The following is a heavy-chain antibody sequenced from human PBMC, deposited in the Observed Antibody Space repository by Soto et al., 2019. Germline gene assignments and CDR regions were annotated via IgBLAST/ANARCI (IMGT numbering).Heavy chain of an antibody. Sequence: EVQLVESGGGLVQPGGSLRLSCAASGFTFRNYWMSWVRQAPGKGLEWVANIKQDGSEKYYVDSVKGRFTISRDNAKNSLYLQMNSLRGEDTAVYYCASGEYQLPIDSWGQGTLVTVSS. CDR2: IKQDGSEK. D-gene: IGHD2-2*01. CDR3: ASGEYQLPIDS. CDR1: GFTFRNYW. J-gene: IGHJ4*02. V-gene: IGHV3-7*01.